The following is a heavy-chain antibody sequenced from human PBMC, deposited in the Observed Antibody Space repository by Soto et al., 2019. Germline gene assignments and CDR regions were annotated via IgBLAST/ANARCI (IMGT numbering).Heavy chain of an antibody. CDR2: VGGSGYGA. CDR1: GFTFNIYD. J-gene: IGHJ4*02. CDR3: AKPRWHDSPGQFDY. D-gene: IGHD1-1*01. Sequence: EVQLLESGGGLVQPGGSLRLSCAASGFTFNIYDMSWVRQAPGKGLEWVSGVGGSGYGAYYADSLKGRFTISRDNYKNKLYQQMNSLRPEDTAVYYCAKPRWHDSPGQFDYWGQGPLVSVSS. V-gene: IGHV3-23*01.